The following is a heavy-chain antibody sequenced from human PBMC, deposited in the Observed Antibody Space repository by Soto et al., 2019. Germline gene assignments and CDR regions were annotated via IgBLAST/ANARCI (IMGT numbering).Heavy chain of an antibody. Sequence: SETLSLTCTVSGGSIISYYWSWIRQPPGKGLEWIGYIYYSGSTNYNPSLKSRVTISVDTSKNQFSLKLSSVTAADTAVYYCARETTPYFDYWGQGTLVTVSS. D-gene: IGHD4-17*01. V-gene: IGHV4-59*01. CDR2: IYYSGST. CDR3: ARETTPYFDY. CDR1: GGSIISYY. J-gene: IGHJ4*02.